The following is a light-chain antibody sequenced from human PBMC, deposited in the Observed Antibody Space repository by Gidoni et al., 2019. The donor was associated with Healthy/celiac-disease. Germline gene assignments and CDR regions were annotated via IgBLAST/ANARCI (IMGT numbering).Light chain of an antibody. CDR2: AAS. CDR3: QQSYSTPSIT. CDR1: QSISSY. Sequence: IQMTQSPSSLSASVGDRVTITCRASQSISSYLNWYQQKPGKAPKLLIYAASSLQSGVPSRVSGSGAGTDFTITISSLQPEDFATYYCQQSYSTPSITFGQGTRLEIK. J-gene: IGKJ5*01. V-gene: IGKV1-39*01.